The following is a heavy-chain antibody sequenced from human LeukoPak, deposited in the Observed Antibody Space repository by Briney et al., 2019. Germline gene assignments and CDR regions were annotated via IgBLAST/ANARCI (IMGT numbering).Heavy chain of an antibody. Sequence: GESLKISCKASGYRFTDYWIGWVRQMPGKGLEWMGIVFPGDSETRNNPSFQGQVTISADKSISTAYLQWSSLKASDTAMYYCARRLGYSYGDDAFDIWGQGTMVTVSS. V-gene: IGHV5-51*01. CDR3: ARRLGYSYGDDAFDI. CDR2: VFPGDSET. D-gene: IGHD5-18*01. J-gene: IGHJ3*02. CDR1: GYRFTDYW.